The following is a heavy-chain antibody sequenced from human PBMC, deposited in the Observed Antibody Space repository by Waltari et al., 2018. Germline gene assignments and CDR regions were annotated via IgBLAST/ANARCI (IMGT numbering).Heavy chain of an antibody. V-gene: IGHV3-7*04. D-gene: IGHD3-22*01. CDR3: ARGIYPSSGYYGY. CDR1: GFTFSSYW. J-gene: IGHJ4*02. Sequence: EVQLVESGGGLVQPGGSLRLSCAASGFTFSSYWMSWVRQAPGKGLEWVANIKQDGSEKYYVDSVKGRFTISRDNAKNSLYLQMNSLRAEDTAVYYCARGIYPSSGYYGYWGQGTLVTVSS. CDR2: IKQDGSEK.